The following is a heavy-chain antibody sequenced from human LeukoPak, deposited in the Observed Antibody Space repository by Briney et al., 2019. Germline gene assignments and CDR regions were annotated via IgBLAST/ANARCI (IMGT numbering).Heavy chain of an antibody. Sequence: GGSLRLSCAASGFTFSSYEMNWVRQAPGKGLEWVSYISSSGSTIYYADSVKGRFTISRDNAKNSLYLQMNSLRAEDTAVYYCARGVRLLWFGEPLFGHDYWAQGTLVTVSS. CDR2: ISSSGSTI. CDR1: GFTFSSYE. CDR3: ARGVRLLWFGEPLFGHDY. D-gene: IGHD3-10*01. J-gene: IGHJ4*02. V-gene: IGHV3-48*03.